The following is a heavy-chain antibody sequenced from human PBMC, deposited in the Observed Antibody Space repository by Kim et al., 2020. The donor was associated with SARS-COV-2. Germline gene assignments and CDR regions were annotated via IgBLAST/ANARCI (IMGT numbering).Heavy chain of an antibody. D-gene: IGHD6-6*01. CDR3: ARQSLSSIAALDYYYY. V-gene: IGHV4-39*01. J-gene: IGHJ6*01. Sequence: SETLSLTCTVSGGSISSSSYYWGWIRQPPGKGLEWIGSIYYSGSTYYNPSLKSRVTISVDTSKNQFSLKLSSVTAADTAVYYCARQSLSSIAALDYYYY. CDR1: GGSISSSSYY. CDR2: IYYSGST.